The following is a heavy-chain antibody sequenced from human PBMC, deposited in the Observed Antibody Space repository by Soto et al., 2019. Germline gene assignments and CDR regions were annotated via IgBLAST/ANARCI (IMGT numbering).Heavy chain of an antibody. CDR3: ARDMDV. J-gene: IGHJ6*02. Sequence: SVKGRFTISRDNSKNTLYLQMNSLRVEYTAVYYCARDMDVWGQVTTVTVSS. V-gene: IGHV3-30*01.